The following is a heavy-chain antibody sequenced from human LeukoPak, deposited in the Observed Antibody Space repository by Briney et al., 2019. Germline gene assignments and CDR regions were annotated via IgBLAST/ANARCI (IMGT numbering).Heavy chain of an antibody. CDR3: AKDRLGAMMYFDF. D-gene: IGHD1-26*01. Sequence: GGSLRLSCAASGFTFSSYGMHWVRQAPGKGLEWVAFIRYDGSNKYYADSVKGRFTISRDNFKNTLYLQMNSLRVEDTAVYYCAKDRLGAMMYFDFWGQGTLVTVSS. J-gene: IGHJ4*02. CDR2: IRYDGSNK. CDR1: GFTFSSYG. V-gene: IGHV3-30*02.